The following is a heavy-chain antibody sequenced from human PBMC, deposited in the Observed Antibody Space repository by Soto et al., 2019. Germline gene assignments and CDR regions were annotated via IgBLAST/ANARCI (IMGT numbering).Heavy chain of an antibody. D-gene: IGHD3-10*01. CDR1: GFTVGNNY. V-gene: IGHV3-53*01. CDR2: IYSTGTT. CDR3: AKDGRGSGSHYNSFGY. J-gene: IGHJ4*02. Sequence: EVQLVESGGGLIQPGGSLKLSCAASGFTVGNNYMSWVRQAPGKGLEWVSLIYSTGTTKYADSVKGRFTVSRDNAKNTLYIKMNSLRAEDTAVYYCAKDGRGSGSHYNSFGYWGQGTLVTVSS.